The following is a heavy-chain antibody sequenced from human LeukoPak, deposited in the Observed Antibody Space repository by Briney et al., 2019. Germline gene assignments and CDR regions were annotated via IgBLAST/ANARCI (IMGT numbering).Heavy chain of an antibody. J-gene: IGHJ3*02. CDR1: GGSISNYY. CDR3: ARGASGSSLSGFDI. V-gene: IGHV4-4*07. CDR2: ISTSGST. D-gene: IGHD1-26*01. Sequence: SETLSLTCTVPGGSISNYYWNWIRQPAGKGLQWIGHISTSGSTNYSPSLKSRVTMSIDTSKNQFSLNLSSVTAADTAVYYCARGASGSSLSGFDIWGQGTMVTVSS.